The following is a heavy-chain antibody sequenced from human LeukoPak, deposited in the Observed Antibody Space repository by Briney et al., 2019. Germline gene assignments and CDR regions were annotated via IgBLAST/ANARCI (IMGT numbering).Heavy chain of an antibody. CDR1: GFIVSSHY. CDR2: IYRDGST. D-gene: IGHD1-7*01. J-gene: IGHJ5*02. V-gene: IGHV3-66*02. Sequence: GGSLRLSCAVSGFIVSSHYMTWVRQAPGKGLEWVSVIYRDGSTYYADSVQGRFTISRDNLENTLYLQMDSLRIEDTAVYYCAQLPRSWGQGTPVTVSS. CDR3: AQLPRS.